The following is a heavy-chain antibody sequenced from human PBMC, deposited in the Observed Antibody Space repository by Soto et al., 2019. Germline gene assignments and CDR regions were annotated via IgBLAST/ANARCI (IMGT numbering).Heavy chain of an antibody. Sequence: PGWYPRLSCAASGYTFSNYYMAWIRQAPGKGLECLSYISSREVTIYYADSVKGRFTISRDNTKNSLYLQMSSLRDEDTGVYYCARVSAIGGYFNGRDYFDSCGKGSLVTLSS. CDR2: ISSREVTI. V-gene: IGHV3-11*01. D-gene: IGHD6-19*01. J-gene: IGHJ4*02. CDR3: ARVSAIGGYFNGRDYFDS. CDR1: GYTFSNYY.